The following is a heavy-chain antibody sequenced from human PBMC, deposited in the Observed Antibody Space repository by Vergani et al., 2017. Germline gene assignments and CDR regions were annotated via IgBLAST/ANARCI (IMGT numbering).Heavy chain of an antibody. CDR1: GGSISSSNW. J-gene: IGHJ4*02. Sequence: QVQLQESDPGLVKPSGTLSLTCAVSGGSISSSNWWSWVRQPPGKGLEWIGEIYNSGSTNYNPSLKSRVTISVDKSKNQFSLKLSSVTAADTAVYYCARGGEYCSGGSCYYFDYWGQGTLVTVSS. V-gene: IGHV4-4*02. CDR2: IYNSGST. D-gene: IGHD2-15*01. CDR3: ARGGEYCSGGSCYYFDY.